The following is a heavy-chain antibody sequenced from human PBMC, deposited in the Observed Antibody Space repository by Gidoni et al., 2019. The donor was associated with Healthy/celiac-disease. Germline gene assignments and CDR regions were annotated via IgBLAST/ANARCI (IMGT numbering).Heavy chain of an antibody. CDR2: ISSSGSTI. D-gene: IGHD3-22*01. CDR1: GFTSSDYY. Sequence: QVQLVESGGGLVKPGGSLRLSCAASGFTSSDYYRRWIRQAPGKGLEWVSYISSSGSTIYYADSVKGRFTISRDNAKNSLYLQMNSLRAEDTAVYYCARSAETYYYDSSGYYVWFDPWGQGTLVTVSS. V-gene: IGHV3-11*01. CDR3: ARSAETYYYDSSGYYVWFDP. J-gene: IGHJ5*02.